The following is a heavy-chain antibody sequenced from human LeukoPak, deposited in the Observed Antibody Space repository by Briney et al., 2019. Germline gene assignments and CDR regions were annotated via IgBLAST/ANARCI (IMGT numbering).Heavy chain of an antibody. CDR2: IGTSSSTI. J-gene: IGHJ4*02. D-gene: IGHD4-23*01. CDR3: ARHDYSGNSGDY. Sequence: GGSLRLSCAASGFTFSTYGMNWVRQAPGKGLEWISYIGTSSSTIYYADSVKGRFTISRDNAKNSLYLQMNSLRDEDTAVYYCARHDYSGNSGDYWGQGTLVTVSS. CDR1: GFTFSTYG. V-gene: IGHV3-48*02.